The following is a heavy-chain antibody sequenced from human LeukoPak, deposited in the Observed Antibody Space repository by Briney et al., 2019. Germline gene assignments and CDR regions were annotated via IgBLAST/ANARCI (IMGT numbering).Heavy chain of an antibody. CDR2: IHYSGST. CDR3: ARHLTEGGIRSD. V-gene: IGHV4-59*08. J-gene: IGHJ4*02. D-gene: IGHD3-16*01. CDR1: GGSISSYY. Sequence: RASETLSLTCTVSGGSISSYYWSWIRQPPGKGLEWIGYIHYSGSTNSNPSLKSRVTISVDTSKNRFSLKLSSVTAADTAVYYCARHLTEGGIRSDWGQGTLVIVSS.